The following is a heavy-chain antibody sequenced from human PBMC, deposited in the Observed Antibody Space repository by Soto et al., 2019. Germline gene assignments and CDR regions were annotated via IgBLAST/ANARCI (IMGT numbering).Heavy chain of an antibody. Sequence: TLSLTCTVSGDSIRSYYWNLIRQPPGMGLEWIRYIYHSESNNYNPSLKSRVTISVDTSKNQFSLKLSSVTAADTAVYYCARHLFPNYYCAMDVWGKGTTVTVSS. V-gene: IGHV4-59*08. CDR2: IYHSESN. CDR3: ARHLFPNYYCAMDV. J-gene: IGHJ6*04. CDR1: GDSIRSYY. D-gene: IGHD2-21*01.